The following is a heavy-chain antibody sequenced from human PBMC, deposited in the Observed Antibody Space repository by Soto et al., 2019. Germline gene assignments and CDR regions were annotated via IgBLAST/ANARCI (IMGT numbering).Heavy chain of an antibody. Sequence: ASVKVSCKASGYTFTGYYMHWVRQAPGQGLEWMGWINPNSGGTNYAQKFQGWVTMTRDTSISTAYMGLSRLRSDDTAVYYCARDRPITIFGVVNYYYYGMDVWGQGTTVTVSS. J-gene: IGHJ6*02. CDR2: INPNSGGT. D-gene: IGHD3-3*01. CDR1: GYTFTGYY. V-gene: IGHV1-2*04. CDR3: ARDRPITIFGVVNYYYYGMDV.